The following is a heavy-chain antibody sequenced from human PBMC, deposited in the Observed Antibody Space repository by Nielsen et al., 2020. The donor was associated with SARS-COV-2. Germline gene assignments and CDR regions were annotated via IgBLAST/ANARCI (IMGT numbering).Heavy chain of an antibody. V-gene: IGHV3-23*01. Sequence: GESLKISCAASGFTFSNAWMSWVRQAPGKGLEWVSVISDSGDSAYYADSVKGRFTISRDNSKNTVYLQMNSLRAEDTAVYYCAKENCGGDDCWVDYWGQGTLVTVSS. CDR2: ISDSGDSA. J-gene: IGHJ4*02. CDR1: GFTFSNAW. CDR3: AKENCGGDDCWVDY. D-gene: IGHD2-21*02.